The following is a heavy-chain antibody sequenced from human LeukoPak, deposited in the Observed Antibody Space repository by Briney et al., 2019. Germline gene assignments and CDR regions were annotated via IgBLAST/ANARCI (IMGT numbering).Heavy chain of an antibody. V-gene: IGHV4-4*09. CDR1: GGSISSYY. CDR2: IFTSGSP. J-gene: IGHJ4*02. CDR3: ARAIAGYYFDY. Sequence: PSETLSLTCTVSGGSISSYYWSWIRQPPGKGLEWIGYIFTSGSPNYNPSLRSRVTISVDTSKNQFSLKLSSVTAADTAVYYCARAIAGYYFDYWGQGTLVTVSS. D-gene: IGHD6-13*01.